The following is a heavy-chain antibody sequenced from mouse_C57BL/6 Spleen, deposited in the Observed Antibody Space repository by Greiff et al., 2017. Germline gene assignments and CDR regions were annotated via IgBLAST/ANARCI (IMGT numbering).Heavy chain of an antibody. V-gene: IGHV1-15*01. CDR1: GYTFTDYE. CDR3: TSRSNYKGFAY. J-gene: IGHJ3*01. D-gene: IGHD2-12*01. CDR2: IDPETGGT. Sequence: VNVVESGAELVRPGASVTLSCKASGYTFTDYEMHWVKQTPVHGLEWIGAIDPETGGTAYNQKFKGKAILTADKSSSTAYMELRSLTSEDSAVYYCTSRSNYKGFAYWGQGTLVTVSA.